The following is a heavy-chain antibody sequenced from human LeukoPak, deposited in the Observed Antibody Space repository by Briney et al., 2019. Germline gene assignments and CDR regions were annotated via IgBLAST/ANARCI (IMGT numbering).Heavy chain of an antibody. Sequence: GGSLRLSCAASGFTFSSYAMHWVRQAPGKGLEWVAVISYDGSNKYYADSVKGRFTISRDNSKNTLYLQMNSLKTEDTAVYYCSLGSSGWYFRFDPWGQGTLVTVSS. CDR2: ISYDGSNK. CDR1: GFTFSSYA. V-gene: IGHV3-30-3*01. D-gene: IGHD6-19*01. J-gene: IGHJ5*02. CDR3: SLGSSGWYFRFDP.